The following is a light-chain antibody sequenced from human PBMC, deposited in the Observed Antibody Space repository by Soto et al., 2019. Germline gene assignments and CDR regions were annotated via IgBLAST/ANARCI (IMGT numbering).Light chain of an antibody. Sequence: VTITCRASQSIGSWLTWYQQKPGKAPKLMIYQASNLQSGVPSRFSGSGSGTECTLTISNLQPDDFATYYCQQYDNYPLTLGGGTKVDI. V-gene: IGKV1-5*03. CDR3: QQYDNYPLT. J-gene: IGKJ4*01. CDR1: QSIGSW. CDR2: QAS.